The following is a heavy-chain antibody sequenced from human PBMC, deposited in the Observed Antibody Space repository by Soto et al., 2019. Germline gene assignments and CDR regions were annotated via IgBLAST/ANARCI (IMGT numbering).Heavy chain of an antibody. CDR2: FYPSGRT. J-gene: IGHJ6*02. V-gene: IGHV4-59*12. Sequence: SETLSLTCTVSGASISDYYWSWIRQSPGKGLDWIGYFYPSGRTDYNPSLKSRVTISVDTSKNQFSLKLSSVTAADTAVYYCARGISIAAAGPYYYYYGMDVWGQGTTVTVSS. D-gene: IGHD6-13*01. CDR3: ARGISIAAAGPYYYYYGMDV. CDR1: GASISDYY.